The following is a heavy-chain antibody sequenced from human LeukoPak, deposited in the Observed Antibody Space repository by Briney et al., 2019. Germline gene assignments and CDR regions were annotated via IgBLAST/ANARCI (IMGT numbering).Heavy chain of an antibody. CDR3: ARVGAAAGTFGY. CDR2: ISGSGIST. V-gene: IGHV3-23*01. D-gene: IGHD6-13*01. Sequence: GGSLRLSCAASGFTFSSYAMNWVRQAPGKGLEWVSHISGSGISTYYADSVKGRFTFSRDNSKNTLYLQMNSLRAEDTAVYYCARVGAAAGTFGYWGQGTLVTVSS. CDR1: GFTFSSYA. J-gene: IGHJ4*02.